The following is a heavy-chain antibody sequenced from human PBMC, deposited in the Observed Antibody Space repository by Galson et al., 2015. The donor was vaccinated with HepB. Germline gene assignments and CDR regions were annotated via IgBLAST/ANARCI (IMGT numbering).Heavy chain of an antibody. CDR1: GYTFGNYG. D-gene: IGHD3-10*01. Sequence: SVKVSCKASGYTFGNYGISWVRQAPGQGLEWMGWIRADNGYTYYAQDFEGRVTMTTKPPTPTVYMHLRGLRSDDTAIYSCARGPTYYYDSWSYSNADYWGQGTLVTVSS. CDR2: IRADNGYT. V-gene: IGHV1-18*04. J-gene: IGHJ4*02. CDR3: ARGPTYYYDSWSYSNADY.